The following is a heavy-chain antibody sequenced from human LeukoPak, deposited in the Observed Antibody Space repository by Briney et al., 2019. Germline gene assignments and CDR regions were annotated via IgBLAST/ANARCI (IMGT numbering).Heavy chain of an antibody. CDR2: ISHRGNT. D-gene: IGHD2-2*01. J-gene: IGHJ4*02. Sequence: PSETLSLTCAVYGGSFSGYYCYWVRQPPGKGLEWIGEISHRGNTKYYPSLKSRVTISLDTSKNQFSLKLSSATAADTAMYYCFLWDTVVSCVYWGRGTLVTVSS. CDR3: FLWDTVVSCVY. V-gene: IGHV4-34*01. CDR1: GGSFSGYY.